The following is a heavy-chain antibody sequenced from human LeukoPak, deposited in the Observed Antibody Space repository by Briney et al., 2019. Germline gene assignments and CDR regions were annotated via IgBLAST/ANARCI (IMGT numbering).Heavy chain of an antibody. CDR1: GFTFDDYA. J-gene: IGHJ3*02. CDR2: ISWNSGSI. D-gene: IGHD3-22*01. CDR3: AKDIDYYDSSDDAFDI. V-gene: IGHV3-9*01. Sequence: PGGSLRLSCAASGFTFDDYAIHWVRQAPGKGLEWVSGISWNSGSIGYADSVKGRFTISRDNAKNSLYLQMNSLRAEDTALYYCAKDIDYYDSSDDAFDIWGQGTMVTVSS.